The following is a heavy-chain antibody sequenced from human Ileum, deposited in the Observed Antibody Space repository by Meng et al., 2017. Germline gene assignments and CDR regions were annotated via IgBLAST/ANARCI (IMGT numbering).Heavy chain of an antibody. D-gene: IGHD6-6*01. CDR3: ARSSTSPASYFFDY. Sequence: QVHLQESGPRLGRPSETLSLACTVSGGSVSSGSYYWSWIRQPPGKGLEWIGHIYYSGSTNYNPSLKSRVTISVDMSKNQFSLKLNSVTAADTAIYFCARSSTSPASYFFDYWGQGTLVTVSS. CDR1: GGSVSSGSYY. CDR2: IYYSGST. J-gene: IGHJ4*02. V-gene: IGHV4-61*01.